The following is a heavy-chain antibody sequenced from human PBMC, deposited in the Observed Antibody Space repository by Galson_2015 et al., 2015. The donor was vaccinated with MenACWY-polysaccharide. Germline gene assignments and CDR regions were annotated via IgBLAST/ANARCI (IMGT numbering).Heavy chain of an antibody. Sequence: PALVKPTQTLSLTCTFSGFSVTATGVGVGWIRQPPGKAPEWLAHLYWDGKKVSTPSPGARCTNTKDPSRDQVVLTMTDMDPVDTATYYCVRLLGGVSFDSWGQGTL. J-gene: IGHJ4*02. D-gene: IGHD1-26*01. CDR2: LYWDGKK. CDR1: GFSVTATGVG. CDR3: VRLLGGVSFDS. V-gene: IGHV2-5*02.